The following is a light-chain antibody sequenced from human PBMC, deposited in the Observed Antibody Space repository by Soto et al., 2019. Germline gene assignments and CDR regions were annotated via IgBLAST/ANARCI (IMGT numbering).Light chain of an antibody. CDR3: QERDGDLPVA. J-gene: IGKJ3*01. CDR1: QAIDQS. Sequence: DIQMTQSPSSLSASVGDRVTITYRSSQAIDQSVAWYQQKPGQVPELLIYAASPLHSGVPSRFSGSGSGTHVTVAITGLQPEDVSLYFCQERDGDLPVAFGPRTTVDV. CDR2: AAS. V-gene: IGKV1-27*01.